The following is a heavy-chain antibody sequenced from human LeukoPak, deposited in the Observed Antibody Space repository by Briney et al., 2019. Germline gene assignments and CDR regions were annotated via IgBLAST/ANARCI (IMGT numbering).Heavy chain of an antibody. Sequence: ASVKVSCKTSGYTFASYGISWVRQAPGQGLEWMGWISAYNGNTNYAQKLQGRVTMTTDTSTSTANMELRSLRSDDTAVYYCARDQYCGGDCYSPNSPYYFDYWGQGTLVTVSS. D-gene: IGHD2-21*02. J-gene: IGHJ4*02. CDR1: GYTFASYG. CDR3: ARDQYCGGDCYSPNSPYYFDY. CDR2: ISAYNGNT. V-gene: IGHV1-18*01.